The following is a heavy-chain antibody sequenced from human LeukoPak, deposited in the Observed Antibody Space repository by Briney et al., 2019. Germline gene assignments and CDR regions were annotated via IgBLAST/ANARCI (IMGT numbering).Heavy chain of an antibody. D-gene: IGHD1-1*01. CDR3: ARGRYDWNDVGYFDY. J-gene: IGHJ4*02. CDR1: GFTFSNFP. V-gene: IGHV3-23*01. Sequence: GGSLRLSCAASGFTFSNFPMSWVRQAPGEGLEWVSGISGSGISTYYADSVKGRFTISRDNSKNTLYLQMSSLRAEDTAVYYCARGRYDWNDVGYFDYWGQGTLVTVSS. CDR2: ISGSGIST.